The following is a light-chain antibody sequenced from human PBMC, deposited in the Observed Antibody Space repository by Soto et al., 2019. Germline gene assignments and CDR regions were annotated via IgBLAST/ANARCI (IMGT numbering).Light chain of an antibody. CDR2: DAS. CDR1: EKINKW. Sequence: DIQMTQSPSSLSASVGDRVTITCRASEKINKWLAWYQQKPGKAPKLLISDASSLESGVPSRFSGSGSGTEFTLTISSLQPDDFATYYYQQCNSYPWTFGQGTKVEIK. V-gene: IGKV1-5*01. J-gene: IGKJ1*01. CDR3: QQCNSYPWT.